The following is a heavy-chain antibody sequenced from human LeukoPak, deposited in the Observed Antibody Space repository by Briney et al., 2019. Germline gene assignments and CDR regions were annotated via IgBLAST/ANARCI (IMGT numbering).Heavy chain of an antibody. CDR3: ALIRWDRLLGYCSGGSCYHLDY. CDR1: GDSVSSLNYY. V-gene: IGHV4-61*09. CDR2: IYTSGST. Sequence: PSETLSLTCVVSGDSVSSLNYYWSWIRQPAGKGLEWIGHIYTSGSTNYNPSLKSRVTISVDTSKNQFSLKLSSVTAADTAVYYCALIRWDRLLGYCSGGSCYHLDYWGQGTLVTVSS. J-gene: IGHJ4*02. D-gene: IGHD2-15*01.